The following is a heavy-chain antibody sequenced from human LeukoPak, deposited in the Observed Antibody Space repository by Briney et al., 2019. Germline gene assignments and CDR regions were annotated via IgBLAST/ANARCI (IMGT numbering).Heavy chain of an antibody. Sequence: QPGGSLRLSCVASGFTFSSYWMSWVRQAPGKGLEWVANIKQDGSEKYYVASVKGRFTISRDNAKNSLYLQMNSLRDEDTAVYYCARDVHSSRRPRPVYDYWGQGTLVTVSS. D-gene: IGHD5-18*01. CDR2: IKQDGSEK. V-gene: IGHV3-7*01. J-gene: IGHJ4*02. CDR1: GFTFSSYW. CDR3: ARDVHSSRRPRPVYDY.